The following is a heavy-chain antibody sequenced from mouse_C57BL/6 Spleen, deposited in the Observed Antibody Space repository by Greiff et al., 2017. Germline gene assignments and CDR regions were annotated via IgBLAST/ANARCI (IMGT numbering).Heavy chain of an antibody. J-gene: IGHJ1*03. CDR3: TREGTGAWYFDV. D-gene: IGHD4-1*01. CDR1: GYTFTDYE. CDR2: IDPETGGT. Sequence: QVQLKQSGAELVRPGASVTLSCKASGYTFTDYEMHWVKQTPVHGLEWIGAIDPETGGTAYNQKFKGKAILTADKSSSTAYMELRSLTSEDSAVYYCTREGTGAWYFDVWGTGTTVTVSS. V-gene: IGHV1-15*01.